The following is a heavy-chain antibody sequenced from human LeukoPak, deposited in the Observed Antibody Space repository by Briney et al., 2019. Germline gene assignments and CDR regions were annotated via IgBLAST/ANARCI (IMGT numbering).Heavy chain of an antibody. CDR1: GFTFSRYA. J-gene: IGHJ4*02. Sequence: GGSLRLSCVISGFTFSRYAVHWVRQAPGKGLEWVSGIGVSDASTYYADSVKGRFIVSRDTSKNTLYLQMNSLRAEDTAMYYCAKRSDSGSQEYFDYWGQGTVVTVSS. D-gene: IGHD3-10*01. CDR2: IGVSDAST. CDR3: AKRSDSGSQEYFDY. V-gene: IGHV3-23*01.